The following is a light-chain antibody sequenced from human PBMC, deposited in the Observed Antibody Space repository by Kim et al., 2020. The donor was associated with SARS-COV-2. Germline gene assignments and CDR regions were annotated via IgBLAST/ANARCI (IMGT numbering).Light chain of an antibody. CDR2: GAS. CDR3: QQYNNWPLT. CDR1: QSVSSN. V-gene: IGKV3-15*01. Sequence: VSPGERATLSGRASQSVSSNLAWYQQKPGQAPRLLIYGASTRATGIPARFSGSGSGTEFTLTISSLQSEDFAVYYCQQYNNWPLTFGPGTKVDIK. J-gene: IGKJ3*01.